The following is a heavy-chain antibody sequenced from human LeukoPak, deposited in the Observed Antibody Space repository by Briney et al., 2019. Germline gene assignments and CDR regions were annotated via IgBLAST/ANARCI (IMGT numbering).Heavy chain of an antibody. D-gene: IGHD1-26*01. V-gene: IGHV1-8*01. Sequence: ASVKVSYKASGYTFTSYDINWVRQATGQGLEWMGWMNPNSGNTGYAQKFQGRVTMTTDTSTSTAYMELRSLRSDDTAVYYCTRDRGELPHSHFDYWGQGTLVTVSS. CDR2: MNPNSGNT. J-gene: IGHJ4*02. CDR3: TRDRGELPHSHFDY. CDR1: GYTFTSYD.